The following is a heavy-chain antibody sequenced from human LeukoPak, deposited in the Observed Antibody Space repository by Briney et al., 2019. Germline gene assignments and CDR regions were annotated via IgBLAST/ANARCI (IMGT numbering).Heavy chain of an antibody. Sequence: SETLSLTCAVYGGSFSGYYWSWIRQPPGKGLEWIGEINHSGSANYNPSLKSRVTISVDTSKNQFSLKLSSVTAADTAVYYCARGKIADDSSGYYSDYWGQGTLVTVSS. V-gene: IGHV4-34*01. D-gene: IGHD3-22*01. CDR3: ARGKIADDSSGYYSDY. CDR2: INHSGSA. J-gene: IGHJ4*02. CDR1: GGSFSGYY.